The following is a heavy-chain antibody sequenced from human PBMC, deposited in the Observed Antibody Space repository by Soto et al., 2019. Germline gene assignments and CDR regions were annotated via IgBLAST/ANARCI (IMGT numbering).Heavy chain of an antibody. CDR1: GFTFDNYA. D-gene: IGHD5-12*01. J-gene: IGHJ4*02. Sequence: EVQLVESGGGLVQPGRSLRLSCAVSGFTFDNYAMHWVRQAPGKGLEWVSGISWNGGSIGYADSVKGRFAISRDNAKNSLYLQMSSLRVEDTACYYCAKELEYSGYDCGHFEYWGQGTLVSVSS. CDR3: AKELEYSGYDCGHFEY. V-gene: IGHV3-9*01. CDR2: ISWNGGSI.